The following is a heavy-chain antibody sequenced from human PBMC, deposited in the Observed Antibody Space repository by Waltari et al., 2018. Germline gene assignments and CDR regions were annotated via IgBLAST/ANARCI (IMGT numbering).Heavy chain of an antibody. CDR1: GGSFSGYY. J-gene: IGHJ6*02. Sequence: QVQLQQWGAGLLKPSETLSLTCAVYGGSFSGYYWSWIRQPPGKGLEWIGEINHSGSTNYNPSPKRRVTISVDTSKNQFSLKLSSVTAADTAVYYCVSPLSPYTIFGVDYYGMDVWGQGTTVTVSS. V-gene: IGHV4-34*01. D-gene: IGHD3-3*01. CDR3: VSPLSPYTIFGVDYYGMDV. CDR2: INHSGST.